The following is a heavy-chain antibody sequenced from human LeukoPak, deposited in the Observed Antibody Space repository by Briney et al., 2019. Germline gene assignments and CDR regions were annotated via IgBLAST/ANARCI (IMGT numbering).Heavy chain of an antibody. CDR2: ISGSGGST. J-gene: IGHJ4*02. D-gene: IGHD3-22*01. CDR1: GFTFSDYA. CDR3: AKDRVSSETDFDS. V-gene: IGHV3-23*01. Sequence: PGGSLRLSCAASGFTFSDYAMSWVRQAPGKGLEWVSGISGSGGSTYYADSVKGRFTISRDNSKNTVYLQMNSLRAEDTAVYYCAKDRVSSETDFDSWGQGTLATVSS.